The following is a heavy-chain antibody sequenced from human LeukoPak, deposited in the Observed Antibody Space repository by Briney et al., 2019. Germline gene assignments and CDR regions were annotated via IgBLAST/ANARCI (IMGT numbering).Heavy chain of an antibody. D-gene: IGHD3-10*01. Sequence: ASVKVSCKASGYTFTSYGISWVRQAPGQGLEWMGWTSAYNGNTNYAQKLQGRVTMTTDTSTSTAYMELRSLRSDDTAVYYCARVFSYYLGDPKNYYYYYMDVWGKGTTVTVSS. CDR1: GYTFTSYG. V-gene: IGHV1-18*01. J-gene: IGHJ6*03. CDR3: ARVFSYYLGDPKNYYYYYMDV. CDR2: TSAYNGNT.